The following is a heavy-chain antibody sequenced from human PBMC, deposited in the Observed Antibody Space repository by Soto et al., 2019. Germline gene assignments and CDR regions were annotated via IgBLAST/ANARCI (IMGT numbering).Heavy chain of an antibody. CDR3: ARQWERRGWFDP. CDR1: GGSISSYY. CDR2: IYYSGST. D-gene: IGHD1-26*01. J-gene: IGHJ5*02. Sequence: QVQLQESGPGLVKPSETLSLTCTVSGGSISSYYWSWIRQPPGKGLEWIGYIYYSGSTNYNPSLKTRXXIXVXXSKNQFSLKLSSVTAADTAVYYCARQWERRGWFDPWGQGTLVTVSS. V-gene: IGHV4-59*08.